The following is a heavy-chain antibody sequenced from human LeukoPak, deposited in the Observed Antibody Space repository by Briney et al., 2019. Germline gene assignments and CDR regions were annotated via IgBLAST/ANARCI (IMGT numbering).Heavy chain of an antibody. J-gene: IGHJ4*02. CDR3: AKDPGGIAAAELDY. CDR1: GFTFSSYG. Sequence: GGSLRLSCAASGFTFSSYGMHWVRQAPGKGLEWVAFIRYDGSNKYYADSVKGRFTISRDNSKNTLYLQMNSLRAEDTAVYYCAKDPGGIAAAELDYWGQGTLVTVSS. V-gene: IGHV3-30*02. CDR2: IRYDGSNK. D-gene: IGHD6-13*01.